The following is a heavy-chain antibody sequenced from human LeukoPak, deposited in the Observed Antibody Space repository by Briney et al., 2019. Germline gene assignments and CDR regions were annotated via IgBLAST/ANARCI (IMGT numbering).Heavy chain of an antibody. CDR3: AREQSARGWFDP. J-gene: IGHJ5*02. V-gene: IGHV1-18*01. CDR1: GYTFTSYG. D-gene: IGHD6-19*01. CDR2: ISAYNGNT. Sequence: ASVKVPCKASGYTFTSYGISWVRQAPGQGLEWMGWISAYNGNTNYAQKLQGRVTMTTDTSTSTAYMELRSLRSDDTAVYYCAREQSARGWFDPWGQGTLVTVSS.